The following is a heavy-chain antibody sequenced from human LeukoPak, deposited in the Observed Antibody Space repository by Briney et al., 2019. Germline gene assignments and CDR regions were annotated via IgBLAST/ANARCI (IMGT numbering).Heavy chain of an antibody. CDR1: GYTFTGYY. CDR3: ASYYYDSSGYSLSYAFDI. D-gene: IGHD3-22*01. J-gene: IGHJ3*02. Sequence: ASVKVSCKASGYTFTGYYMHWVRQAPGQGLEWMGWINPNSGGTNYAQKFQGRVTMTRDTPISTAYMELSRLRSDDTAVYYCASYYYDSSGYSLSYAFDIWGQGTMVTVSS. V-gene: IGHV1-2*02. CDR2: INPNSGGT.